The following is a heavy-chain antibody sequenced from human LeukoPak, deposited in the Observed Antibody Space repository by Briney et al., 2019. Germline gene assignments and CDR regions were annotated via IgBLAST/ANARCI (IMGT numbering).Heavy chain of an antibody. CDR3: AREGSLTSVLLVYATGFDY. J-gene: IGHJ4*02. D-gene: IGHD2-8*01. Sequence: SETLSLTCTVSGGSISSSSSYWGWIRQPPGKGLEWIGSIYYSGSTYYNPSLKSRVTISVDTSKNQFSLELSSVTAADTAVYYCAREGSLTSVLLVYATGFDYWGQGTLVTVSS. CDR2: IYYSGST. CDR1: GGSISSSSSY. V-gene: IGHV4-39*07.